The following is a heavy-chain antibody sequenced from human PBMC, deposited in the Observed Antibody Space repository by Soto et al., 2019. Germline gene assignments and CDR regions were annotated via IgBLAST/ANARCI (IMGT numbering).Heavy chain of an antibody. V-gene: IGHV1-69*13. CDR3: ARAGGLNCSGGSCYSTLYYFDY. CDR2: IIPIFGTA. D-gene: IGHD2-15*01. J-gene: IGHJ4*02. CDR1: GGTFSSYA. Sequence: ASVKVSCKASGGTFSSYAISWVRQAPGQGLEWMGGIIPIFGTANYAQKFQGRVTITADESTSTAYMELSSLRSEDTAVYYCARAGGLNCSGGSCYSTLYYFDYWGQGTLVTVSS.